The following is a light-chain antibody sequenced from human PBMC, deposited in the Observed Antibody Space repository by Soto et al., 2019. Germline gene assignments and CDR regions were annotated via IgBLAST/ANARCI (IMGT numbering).Light chain of an antibody. CDR3: CSYAGGSTFPWV. CDR1: SSDVGSYNL. CDR2: EGS. Sequence: QSVLTQPASVSGSPGQSITISCTGTSSDVGSYNLVSWYQQHPGKAPKLMIYEGSKRPSGVSNRFSGSKSGNTASLTISGLQAEDEADYYCCSYAGGSTFPWVFGGGTKLTVL. J-gene: IGLJ3*02. V-gene: IGLV2-23*03.